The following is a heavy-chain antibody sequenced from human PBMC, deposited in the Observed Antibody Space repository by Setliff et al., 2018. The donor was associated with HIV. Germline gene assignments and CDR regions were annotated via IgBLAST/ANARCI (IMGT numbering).Heavy chain of an antibody. CDR2: MHYSGST. J-gene: IGHJ5*02. CDR1: GGSISSSNYY. CDR3: ARTWLLRSNWFDP. Sequence: SETLSLTCTVSGGSISSSNYYWGWIRQPPGKGLEYIGSMHYSGSTYYNPSLKSRVTISVDTSKNQFSLKLSSVTAADTAVYYCARTWLLRSNWFDPWGQGTLVTVSS. V-gene: IGHV4-39*01. D-gene: IGHD5-12*01.